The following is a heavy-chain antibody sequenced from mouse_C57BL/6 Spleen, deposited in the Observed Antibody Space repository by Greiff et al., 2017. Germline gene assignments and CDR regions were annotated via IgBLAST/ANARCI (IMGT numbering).Heavy chain of an antibody. Sequence: EVHLVESGEGLVKPGGSLKLSCAASGFTFSSYAMSWVRQTQEKRLEWVAYISSGGDYIYYADTVKGRFTISRDNARNTLYLQMSSLKSEDTAMYYSTRVYYEGSSSDMDYWGQGTSVTVSS. V-gene: IGHV5-9-1*02. CDR1: GFTFSSYA. J-gene: IGHJ4*01. CDR2: ISSGGDYI. CDR3: TRVYYEGSSSDMDY. D-gene: IGHD1-1*01.